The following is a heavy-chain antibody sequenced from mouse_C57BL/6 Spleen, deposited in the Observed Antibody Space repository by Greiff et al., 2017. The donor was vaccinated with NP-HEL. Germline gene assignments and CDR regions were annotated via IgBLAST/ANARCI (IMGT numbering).Heavy chain of an antibody. J-gene: IGHJ4*01. CDR1: GFTFRSYA. CDR3: ARDLSKGYAMDY. V-gene: IGHV5-4*01. D-gene: IGHD1-3*01. Sequence: EVKLVESGGGLVKPGGSLKLSCAASGFTFRSYAMSWVLQTPEKMLEWVATISDGGSYTSYPDNVKGRFTISRDNAKNNLYLQMSHLKSEDTAMYYCARDLSKGYAMDYWGQGTSVTVSS. CDR2: ISDGGSYT.